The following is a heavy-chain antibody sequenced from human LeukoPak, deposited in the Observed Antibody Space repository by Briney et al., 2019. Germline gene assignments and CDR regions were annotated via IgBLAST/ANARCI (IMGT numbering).Heavy chain of an antibody. Sequence: ASVKVSCKASGHSFNNYGITWVRQAPGQGLEWMGYNTNYARKFQGRVTMTTDTSTSTAYMELRSLRSDDTAVYYCARGGGRKYDYWGQGTLVTVSS. CDR3: ARGGGRKYDY. D-gene: IGHD3-10*01. V-gene: IGHV1-18*01. J-gene: IGHJ4*02. CDR1: GHSFNNYG. CDR2: NT.